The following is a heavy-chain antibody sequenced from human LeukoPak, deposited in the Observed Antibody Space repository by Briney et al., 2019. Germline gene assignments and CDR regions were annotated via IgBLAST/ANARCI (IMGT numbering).Heavy chain of an antibody. J-gene: IGHJ4*02. CDR1: GFTFDDYA. V-gene: IGHV3-9*01. D-gene: IGHD6-19*01. Sequence: GGSLRLSCAASGFTFDDYAMHWVRQAPGKGLEWVSDISWNSGSIGYADSVKGRLTISRDNAKNSLYLQMNSLRAEDTALYYCAKDFTGTAVAGSDYWGQGTLVTVSS. CDR2: ISWNSGSI. CDR3: AKDFTGTAVAGSDY.